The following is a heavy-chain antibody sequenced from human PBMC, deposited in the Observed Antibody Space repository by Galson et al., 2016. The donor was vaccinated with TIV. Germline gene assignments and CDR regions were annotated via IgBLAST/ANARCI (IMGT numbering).Heavy chain of an antibody. Sequence: SVKVSCKASGGPFSSYATTWVRQAPGQGLEWVGRIIPIFRTTNYAQRFQGRVTITADEFTGAAYMELNSLRSDATAVYFCAKESGYNSGYITDWGQGTLVTVSS. V-gene: IGHV1-69*13. CDR3: AKESGYNSGYITD. D-gene: IGHD5-18*01. CDR2: IIPIFRTT. CDR1: GGPFSSYA. J-gene: IGHJ1*01.